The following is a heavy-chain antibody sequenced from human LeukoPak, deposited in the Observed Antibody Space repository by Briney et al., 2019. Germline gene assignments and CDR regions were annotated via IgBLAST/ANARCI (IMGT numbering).Heavy chain of an antibody. CDR1: GFNFTSSG. CDR3: AAEPDWLLLWHGMDV. J-gene: IGHJ6*02. V-gene: IGHV1-58*02. D-gene: IGHD3-9*01. Sequence: SVKVSCKASGFNFTSSGMQWVRQARGQRLEWIGWIVVGSGNTNYAQKFQERVTITRDMSTSTAYMELSSLRSEDTAVYYCAAEPDWLLLWHGMDVWGQGTTVTVSS. CDR2: IVVGSGNT.